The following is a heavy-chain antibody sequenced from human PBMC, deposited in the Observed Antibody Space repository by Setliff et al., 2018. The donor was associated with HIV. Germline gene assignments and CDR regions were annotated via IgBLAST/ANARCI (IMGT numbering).Heavy chain of an antibody. CDR3: TRWIVGSSNIFAFDI. Sequence: GASVKVSCKASGYTLTDFDIYWMRQASGQGLEWLGWINPKSGNTAYAQSFQGRVTLTTNTAISTVDMVLSSLSSEDTAVYYCTRWIVGSSNIFAFDIWGQGTLGTVSS. CDR2: INPKSGNT. V-gene: IGHV1-8*01. D-gene: IGHD1-26*01. CDR1: GYTLTDFD. J-gene: IGHJ3*02.